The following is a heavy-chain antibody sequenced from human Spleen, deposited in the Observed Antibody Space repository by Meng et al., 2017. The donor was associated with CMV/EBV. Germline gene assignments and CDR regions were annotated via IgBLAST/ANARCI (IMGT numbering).Heavy chain of an antibody. CDR2: ISTTSSTI. CDR1: GFTFSSYS. J-gene: IGHJ5*02. V-gene: IGHV3-48*04. CDR3: ARGGIAAAFRLYP. Sequence: GESLKISCAASGFTFSSYSMNWVRQAPEKGLEWVSYISTTSSTIYYADSVKGRFTISRDNAKNSLYLQMNSLRGEDTAVYYCARGGIAAAFRLYPWGQGTLVTVSS. D-gene: IGHD6-13*01.